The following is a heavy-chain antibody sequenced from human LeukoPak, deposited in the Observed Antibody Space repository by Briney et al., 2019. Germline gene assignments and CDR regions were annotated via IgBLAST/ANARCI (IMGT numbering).Heavy chain of an antibody. J-gene: IGHJ4*02. CDR3: ARLLPASRHYFDY. Sequence: PGGALRLSRSASGFIVSSEYLAWVRQAPGKGLEWISVIYGGGSTYYADSVKGRFTISRDNSKDVLYLDMHSLAVEDTAVYYCARLLPASRHYFDYWGQGTPVTVSS. CDR2: IYGGGST. V-gene: IGHV3-53*01. D-gene: IGHD2-15*01. CDR1: GFIVSSEY.